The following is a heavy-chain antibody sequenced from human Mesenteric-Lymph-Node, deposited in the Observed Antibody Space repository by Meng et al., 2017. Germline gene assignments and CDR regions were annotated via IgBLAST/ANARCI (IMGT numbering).Heavy chain of an antibody. V-gene: IGHV3-15*01. D-gene: IGHD3-9*01. CDR2: IKSKTDGGTT. CDR3: TTAGYYFEWFSGDYDYYGMDV. CDR1: GYPFRIAW. J-gene: IGHJ6*02. Sequence: GESLKISCAASGYPFRIAWMSWVRQAPGKGLEWVGRIKSKTDGGTTAYAASVKGRFTISRDDSKNTLYVQMNRLKTEDKALYYCTTAGYYFEWFSGDYDYYGMDVWGQGTMVTVSS.